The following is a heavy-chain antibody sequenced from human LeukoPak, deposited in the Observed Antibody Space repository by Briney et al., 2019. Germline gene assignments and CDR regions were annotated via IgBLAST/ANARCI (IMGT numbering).Heavy chain of an antibody. V-gene: IGHV4-4*07. J-gene: IGHJ4*02. CDR2: IQTSGAT. Sequence: PSETLSLTCSVSGGSISSYSWGWIRRPAGKGLEGMGRIQTSGATNYNPALNNRVTMSLDTSKNQLSLEVSSMTAADTAVYYCARGSSDHSGKLDYWGQGTLVTVSS. CDR3: ARGSSDHSGKLDY. D-gene: IGHD3-10*01. CDR1: GGSISSYS.